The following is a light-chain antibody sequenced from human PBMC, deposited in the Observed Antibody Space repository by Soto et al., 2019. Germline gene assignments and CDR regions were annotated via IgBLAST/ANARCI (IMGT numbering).Light chain of an antibody. CDR1: QSVSSSY. CDR2: GAS. Sequence: EIVFTQSPGTLSLSPLERSTLSCVASQSVSSSYLAWYQQKPGQAPRLLIYGASSRATGFPDRFSGSGSGTDFTLTISRLEPEDVAVYYCQQHGTSPITFGQGKRLE. J-gene: IGKJ5*01. V-gene: IGKV3-20*01. CDR3: QQHGTSPIT.